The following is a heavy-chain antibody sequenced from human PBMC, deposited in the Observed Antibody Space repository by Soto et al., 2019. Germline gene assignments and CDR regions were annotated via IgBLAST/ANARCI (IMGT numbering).Heavy chain of an antibody. CDR3: AKEAAWIQLWKGYNWFDP. CDR2: ISYDGSNK. V-gene: IGHV3-30*18. Sequence: QVQLVESGGGVVQPGRSLRLSCAASGFTFSSYGMHWVRQAPGKGLEWVAVISYDGSNKYYADSVKGRFTISRDNSKNTLYLQMNSLRAEDTAVYYCAKEAAWIQLWKGYNWFDPWGQGTLVTVSS. J-gene: IGHJ5*02. CDR1: GFTFSSYG. D-gene: IGHD5-18*01.